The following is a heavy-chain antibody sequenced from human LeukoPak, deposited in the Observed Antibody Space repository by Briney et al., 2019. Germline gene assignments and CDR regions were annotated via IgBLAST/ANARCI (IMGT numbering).Heavy chain of an antibody. Sequence: ASVKVSCEASGYTFTSYYMHWVRQAPGQELEWMGIINPSGGSTSYAQKFQGRVTMTRDTSTSTVYMELSSLRSEDTAVYYCARAAESNAFDIWGQGTMVTVSS. CDR1: GYTFTSYY. CDR3: ARAAESNAFDI. V-gene: IGHV1-46*01. J-gene: IGHJ3*02. CDR2: INPSGGST.